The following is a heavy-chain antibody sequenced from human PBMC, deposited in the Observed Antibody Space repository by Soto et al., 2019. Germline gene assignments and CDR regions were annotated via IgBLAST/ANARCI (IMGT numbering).Heavy chain of an antibody. CDR1: GGSISSSRYY. CDR2: IYYSGST. D-gene: IGHD3-10*01. J-gene: IGHJ6*02. V-gene: IGHV4-39*01. Sequence: SETLSLTCTVSGGSISSSRYYWGWIRQPPGKGLEWIGSIYYSGSTYYNPSLKSRVTISVDTSKNQFSLKLSSVTAANTAVYYCARCSVCFGELLPPPYSDYGMDVWGQGATVTVSS. CDR3: ARCSVCFGELLPPPYSDYGMDV.